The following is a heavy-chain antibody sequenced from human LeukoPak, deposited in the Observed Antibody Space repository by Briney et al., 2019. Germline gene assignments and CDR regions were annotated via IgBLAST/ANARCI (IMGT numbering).Heavy chain of an antibody. D-gene: IGHD3-9*01. J-gene: IGHJ3*02. V-gene: IGHV4-31*03. Sequence: SETLSLTCTVSGGSISSGGYYWSWIRQHQGKGLEWIGYIYYSGSTYYNPSLKSRVTISVDTSKNQFSLKLSSVTAADTAVYYCARGRMGYYDILTGTYAFDIWGQGTMVTVSS. CDR3: ARGRMGYYDILTGTYAFDI. CDR2: IYYSGST. CDR1: GGSISSGGYY.